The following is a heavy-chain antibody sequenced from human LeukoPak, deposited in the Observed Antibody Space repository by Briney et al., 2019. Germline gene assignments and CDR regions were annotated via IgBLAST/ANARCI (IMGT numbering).Heavy chain of an antibody. J-gene: IGHJ4*02. D-gene: IGHD1-26*01. CDR3: ARSSGSYQRGDFDY. Sequence: SETLSLTCIVSGASISTNTHYWGWVRQPPGKGLEWIGYIYYSGSTYYNPSLKSRVTISVDTSKNQFSLKLSSVTAADTAVYYCARSSGSYQRGDFDYWGQGTLVTVSS. CDR1: GASISTNTHY. CDR2: IYYSGST. V-gene: IGHV4-31*03.